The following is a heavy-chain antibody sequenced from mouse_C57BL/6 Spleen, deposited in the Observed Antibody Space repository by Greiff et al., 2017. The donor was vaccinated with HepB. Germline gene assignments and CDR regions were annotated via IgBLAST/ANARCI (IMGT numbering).Heavy chain of an antibody. V-gene: IGHV1-50*01. Sequence: QVQLQQPGAELVKPGASVKLSCKASGYTFTSYWMQWVKQRPGQGLEWIGEIDPSDSYTNYNQKFKGKATLTVDTSSSTAYMQLSSLTSEDSAVYYCARGEDGSYWYFDVWGTGTTVTVSS. CDR1: GYTFTSYW. CDR3: ARGEDGSYWYFDV. CDR2: IDPSDSYT. D-gene: IGHD1-1*02. J-gene: IGHJ1*03.